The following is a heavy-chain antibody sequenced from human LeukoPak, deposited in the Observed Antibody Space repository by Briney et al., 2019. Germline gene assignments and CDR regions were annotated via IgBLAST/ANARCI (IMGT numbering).Heavy chain of an antibody. CDR1: VDSVHSDGYY. CDR3: ARDVVLTASPDAFDI. V-gene: IGHV4-31*03. CDR2: ISYRGST. D-gene: IGHD2-21*02. J-gene: IGHJ3*02. Sequence: SQALSLTRHVSVDSVHSDGYYWSWIRQHPGKGLEWIGFISYRGSTSFNPSLKSRVSISVDTSKSQFYLRLTSVTAADTAVYYCARDVVLTASPDAFDIWGQGTMVSVSS.